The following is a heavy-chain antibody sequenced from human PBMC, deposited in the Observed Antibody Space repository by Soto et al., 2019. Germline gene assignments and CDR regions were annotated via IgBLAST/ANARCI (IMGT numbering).Heavy chain of an antibody. Sequence: PGGSLRLSCAASGFTFSSYGMHWVRQAPGKGLEWVAVISYDGSNKYYADSVKGRFTISRDNSKNTLYLQMNSLRAEDTAVYYCAKEYYDSSGYPAYWGQGTLVTVSS. CDR3: AKEYYDSSGYPAY. CDR1: GFTFSSYG. V-gene: IGHV3-30*18. CDR2: ISYDGSNK. J-gene: IGHJ4*02. D-gene: IGHD3-22*01.